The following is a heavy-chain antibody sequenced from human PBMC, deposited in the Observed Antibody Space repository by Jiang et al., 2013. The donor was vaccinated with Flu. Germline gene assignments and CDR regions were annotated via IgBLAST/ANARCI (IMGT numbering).Heavy chain of an antibody. CDR1: GGSISSSSYY. V-gene: IGHV4-39*07. J-gene: IGHJ4*02. CDR3: AXGGASDNSGDYYYVY. Sequence: GSGLVKPSETLSLTCTVSGGSISSSSYYWGWIRQPPGKGLEWIGSIYSSGSTSYNPSLRSRVTISVDASKNQFSLKLSSVTAADTAVYYCAXGGASDNSGDYYYVYWGQGTLVTVSS. D-gene: IGHD3-22*01. CDR2: IYSSGST.